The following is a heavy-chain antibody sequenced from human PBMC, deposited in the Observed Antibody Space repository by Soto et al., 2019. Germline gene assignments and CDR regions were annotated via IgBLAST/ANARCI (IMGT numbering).Heavy chain of an antibody. V-gene: IGHV6-1*01. CDR2: AYYRSKWYN. D-gene: IGHD1-26*01. J-gene: IGHJ5*01. CDR1: GDSVSSSSVT. Sequence: SQTLSLTCAISGDSVSSSSVTWNWIRQSPSRGLEWLGRAYYRSKWYNDYAESVKSRITINPDTSKNQFSLHLNSVTPEDTAVYYCVRLIGNSWLDFWGQGTLATVS. CDR3: VRLIGNSWLDF.